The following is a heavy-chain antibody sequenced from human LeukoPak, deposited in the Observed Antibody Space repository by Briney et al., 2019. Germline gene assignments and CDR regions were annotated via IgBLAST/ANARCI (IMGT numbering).Heavy chain of an antibody. CDR3: ARAPRYCSSTSCYWLDP. V-gene: IGHV4-61*02. D-gene: IGHD2-2*01. CDR1: GGSISSGSYY. Sequence: SETLSLTCTVSGGSISSGSYYWSWIRQPAGRGLECIGRIYTSGSTNYNPSLKSRVTISVDTSKNQFSLKLSSVTAADTAVYYCARAPRYCSSTSCYWLDPWGQGTLVTVSS. CDR2: IYTSGST. J-gene: IGHJ5*02.